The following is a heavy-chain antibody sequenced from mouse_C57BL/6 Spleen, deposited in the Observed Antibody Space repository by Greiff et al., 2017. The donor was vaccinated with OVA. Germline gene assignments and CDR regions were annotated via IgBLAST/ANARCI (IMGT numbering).Heavy chain of an antibody. J-gene: IGHJ3*01. V-gene: IGHV1-69*01. CDR2: IDPSDSYT. D-gene: IGHD2-4*01. Sequence: VQLQQPGAELVMPGASVKLSCKASGYTFTSYWMHWVKQRPGQGLEWIGEIDPSDSYTNYNQKFKGKSTLTVDKSSSTAYMQLSSLTSEDSAVYYCARRAGYDYDEGPWFAYWGQGTLVTVSA. CDR1: GYTFTSYW. CDR3: ARRAGYDYDEGPWFAY.